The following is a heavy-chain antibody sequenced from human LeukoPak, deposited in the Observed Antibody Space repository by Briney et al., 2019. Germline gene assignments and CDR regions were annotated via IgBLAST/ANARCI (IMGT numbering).Heavy chain of an antibody. V-gene: IGHV4-39*01. CDR3: ARHSLKTYVLRFLEWLSPFDY. Sequence: SETLSLTCTVSGGSISSSSYYWGWLRQPPGKGLEWIGSIYYSGSTYYNPSLKSRVTISVDTSKNQFSLKLSSVTAADTAVYYCARHSLKTYVLRFLEWLSPFDYWGQGTLVTVSS. D-gene: IGHD3-3*01. J-gene: IGHJ4*02. CDR1: GGSISSSSYY. CDR2: IYYSGST.